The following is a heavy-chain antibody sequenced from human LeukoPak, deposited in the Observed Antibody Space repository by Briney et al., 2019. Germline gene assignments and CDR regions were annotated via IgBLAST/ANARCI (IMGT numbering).Heavy chain of an antibody. V-gene: IGHV3-30*03. CDR2: ISYDGSNK. CDR3: ARPAVRDGYNYGAFDI. D-gene: IGHD5-24*01. CDR1: GFTFSSYG. J-gene: IGHJ3*02. Sequence: GGSLRLSCAASGFTFSSYGMHWVRQAPGKGLEWVAVISYDGSNKYYADSVKGRFTISRDNSKNTLYLQMNSLRAEDTAVYYCARPAVRDGYNYGAFDIWGQGTMVTVSS.